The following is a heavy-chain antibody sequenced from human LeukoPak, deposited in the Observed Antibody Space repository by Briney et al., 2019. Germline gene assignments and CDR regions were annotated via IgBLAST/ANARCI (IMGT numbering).Heavy chain of an antibody. V-gene: IGHV3-23*01. Sequence: GGSLRLSCAASGFTFSSYGMNWVRQAPGKGLEWVSGISGSGGSTYYADSVKGRFTISRDNSKNTLYLQMNSLRAEDTAVYYCAKTPPSGGSCWGQGTLVTVSS. CDR2: ISGSGGST. CDR3: AKTPPSGGSC. D-gene: IGHD2-15*01. CDR1: GFTFSSYG. J-gene: IGHJ4*02.